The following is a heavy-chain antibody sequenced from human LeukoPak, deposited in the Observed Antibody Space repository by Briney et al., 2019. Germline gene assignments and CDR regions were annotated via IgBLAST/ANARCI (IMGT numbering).Heavy chain of an antibody. J-gene: IGHJ4*02. Sequence: TSETLSLTRTVSGYSISSGYYWGWIRQPPGKGLEWIGSIYHSGSTYYNPSLKSRVTMSVDTSNNQFSLKLSSVTAADTAVYYCARGGNYVPYWGQGTLVTVSS. V-gene: IGHV4-38-2*02. CDR3: ARGGNYVPY. D-gene: IGHD4-11*01. CDR2: IYHSGST. CDR1: GYSISSGYY.